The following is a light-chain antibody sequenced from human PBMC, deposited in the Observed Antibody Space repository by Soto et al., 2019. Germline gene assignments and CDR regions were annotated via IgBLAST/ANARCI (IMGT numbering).Light chain of an antibody. CDR3: SSYTRSSTL. Sequence: QSALTQPASVSGSPGQSITISCTGTSSDVGGYNYVSWYQQHPGKAPKLMIYAVTDRPSGVSSRFSGSKSGNTASLTISGLQAEDEADYYCSSYTRSSTLFGTGTKVT. CDR1: SSDVGGYNY. J-gene: IGLJ1*01. CDR2: AVT. V-gene: IGLV2-14*01.